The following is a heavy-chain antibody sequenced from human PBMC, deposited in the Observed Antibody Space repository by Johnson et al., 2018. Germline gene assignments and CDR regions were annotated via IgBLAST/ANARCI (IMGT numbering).Heavy chain of an antibody. D-gene: IGHD6-19*01. CDR2: IYYSGST. V-gene: IGHV4-39*07. J-gene: IGHJ6*03. CDR1: GGSISSSSYY. Sequence: QVQLQESGPGLVKSSETLSPTCTVSGGSISSSSYYWGWIRQPPGKGLEWIGSIYYSGSTSYNPSLTSRVTISVDTSKNQFSLKLSSVTAADTAVYYCAGSASSGWPYYYYYMDVWGKGTTVTVSS. CDR3: AGSASSGWPYYYYYMDV.